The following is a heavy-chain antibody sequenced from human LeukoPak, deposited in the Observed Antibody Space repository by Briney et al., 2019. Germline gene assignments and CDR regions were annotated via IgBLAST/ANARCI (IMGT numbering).Heavy chain of an antibody. CDR2: ISAYNSNT. D-gene: IGHD6-19*01. Sequence: ASVKVSCKASGYTFTSYGINWVRQAPGQGLEGMGWISAYNSNTHYAQKLQGRVTMTTDTSTSTAYMEVRSLRSDDTAVYYCARAPYSSGWSDYWGQGTLVTASS. CDR1: GYTFTSYG. V-gene: IGHV1-18*01. CDR3: ARAPYSSGWSDY. J-gene: IGHJ4*02.